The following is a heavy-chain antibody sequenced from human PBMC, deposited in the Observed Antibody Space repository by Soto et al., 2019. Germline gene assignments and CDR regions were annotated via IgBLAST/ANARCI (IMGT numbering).Heavy chain of an antibody. CDR2: ISGDNINS. CDR1: GFTFSDYG. V-gene: IGHV1-18*01. Sequence: ASVKVSCKASGFTFSDYGLSWVRQAPGQPLEWMGWISGDNINSKYSQKFQGRLTMTTDTSTATASMELRSLTSDDTAVYYCGREGQQLAQEKYYYYGMDVWGQGTTVTVSS. J-gene: IGHJ6*02. D-gene: IGHD6-13*01. CDR3: GREGQQLAQEKYYYYGMDV.